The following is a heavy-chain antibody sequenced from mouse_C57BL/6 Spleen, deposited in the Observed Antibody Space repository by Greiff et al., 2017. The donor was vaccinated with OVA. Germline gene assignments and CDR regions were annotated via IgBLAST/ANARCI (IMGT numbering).Heavy chain of an antibody. CDR2: INPGSGGT. V-gene: IGHV1-54*01. CDR3: ARRDGYYLHFDY. Sequence: QVQLQQSGAELVRPGTSVKVSCKASGYAFTNYLIEWVKQRPGQGLEWIGVINPGSGGTNYNEKFKGKATLTADKSSSTAYMQLSSLTSEDSAVYFCARRDGYYLHFDYWGQGTTLTVSS. CDR1: GYAFTNYL. J-gene: IGHJ2*01. D-gene: IGHD2-3*01.